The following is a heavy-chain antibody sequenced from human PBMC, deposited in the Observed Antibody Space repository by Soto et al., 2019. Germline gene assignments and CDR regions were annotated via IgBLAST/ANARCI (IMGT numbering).Heavy chain of an antibody. CDR3: ARDSDYGDYVVPYYYGMDV. D-gene: IGHD4-17*01. J-gene: IGHJ6*02. CDR2: ISSSSSYI. Sequence: EVQLVESGGGLVKPGGSLRLSCAASGFTFSSYSMNWVHQAPGKGLEWVSSISSSSSYIYYADSVKGRFTISRDNAKNSLYLQMNSLRAEDTAVYYCARDSDYGDYVVPYYYGMDVRGQGTTVTVSS. CDR1: GFTFSSYS. V-gene: IGHV3-21*01.